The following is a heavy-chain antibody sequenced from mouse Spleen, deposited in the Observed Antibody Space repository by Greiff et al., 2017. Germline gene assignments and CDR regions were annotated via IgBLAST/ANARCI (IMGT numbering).Heavy chain of an antibody. CDR3: ARGGGLRRYFDY. CDR1: GYTFTSYW. CDR2: IYPGSGST. D-gene: IGHD2-4*01. V-gene: IGHV1-55*01. Sequence: QVQLQQPGAELVKPGASVKMSCKASGYTFTSYWITWVKQRPGQGLEWIGDIYPGSGSTNYNEKFKSKATLTVATSSRPAYMQLSTLPSEDSAVYNCARGGGLRRYFDYWGQGTTLTVSS. J-gene: IGHJ2*01.